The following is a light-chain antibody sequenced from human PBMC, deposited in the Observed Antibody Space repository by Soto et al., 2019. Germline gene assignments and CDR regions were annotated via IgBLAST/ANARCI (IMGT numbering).Light chain of an antibody. J-gene: IGKJ5*01. V-gene: IGKV1-5*01. Sequence: DIQMTQSPSTLSASVGDRVTITCRASQSISSWLAWYQQKPGKAPKLLIYDASSLVSGVPSRFSGRGSGTEFTLTISSLQPDDFATYYCQQYNSYPITFGQGTRLEIK. CDR1: QSISSW. CDR2: DAS. CDR3: QQYNSYPIT.